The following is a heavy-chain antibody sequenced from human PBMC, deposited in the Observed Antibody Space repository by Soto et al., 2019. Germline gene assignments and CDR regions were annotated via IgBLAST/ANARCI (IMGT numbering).Heavy chain of an antibody. V-gene: IGHV4-39*01. Sequence: SETLSLTCTVSGGSISSSSYYWGWIRQPPGKGLEWIGSIYYSGSTYYNPSLKSRVTISVDTSKNQFSLKLSSVTAADTAVYYCARQPGRYYDFWSGYFPGYGMDVWGQGTTVTVSS. CDR1: GGSISSSSYY. CDR2: IYYSGST. D-gene: IGHD3-3*01. J-gene: IGHJ6*02. CDR3: ARQPGRYYDFWSGYFPGYGMDV.